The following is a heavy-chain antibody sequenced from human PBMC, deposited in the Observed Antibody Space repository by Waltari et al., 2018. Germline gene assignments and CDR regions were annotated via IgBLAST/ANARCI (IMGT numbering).Heavy chain of an antibody. V-gene: IGHV4-38-2*01. D-gene: IGHD3-10*01. CDR3: TRHGLKSGFREWYFALDV. Sequence: QVQLQESGPGQVKPSETLSLMCAVSGHSISSGFYWGWLRRTPGKGLEWLGSLYHSGSAYYNPSLRRRLSMSVDTSKNQFSLNLASVTATDTGVYYCTRHGLKSGFREWYFALDVWGQGATVTVSS. CDR1: GHSISSGFY. CDR2: LYHSGSA. J-gene: IGHJ6*02.